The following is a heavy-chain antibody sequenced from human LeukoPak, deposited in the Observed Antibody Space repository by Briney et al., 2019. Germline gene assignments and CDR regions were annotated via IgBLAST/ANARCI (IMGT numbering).Heavy chain of an antibody. J-gene: IGHJ4*02. CDR1: GGSFIDYP. V-gene: IGHV4-34*01. CDR2: IKHGGGT. Sequence: SETLSLTCAIYGGSFIDYPWTWIRQPPGKGLEWIGQIKHGGGTKYNPSLNSRVTMSLDTSKNLFSLKITSVTAADTATYYCARGAPGYWGQGTLVTVSS. CDR3: ARGAPGY.